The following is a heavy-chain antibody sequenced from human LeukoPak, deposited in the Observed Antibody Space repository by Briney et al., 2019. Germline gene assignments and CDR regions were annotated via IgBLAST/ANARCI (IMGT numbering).Heavy chain of an antibody. Sequence: PGGSLRLSSAASGFTFSSYAMSWVRQAPGKGLEWVSGISGRGDNTYYADSVKGRFTISRDNSKNTLYLQMNSLRAEDTAVYYCAKEYSSGHWGQGTLVTVSS. J-gene: IGHJ4*02. D-gene: IGHD6-19*01. CDR2: ISGRGDNT. CDR3: AKEYSSGH. V-gene: IGHV3-23*01. CDR1: GFTFSSYA.